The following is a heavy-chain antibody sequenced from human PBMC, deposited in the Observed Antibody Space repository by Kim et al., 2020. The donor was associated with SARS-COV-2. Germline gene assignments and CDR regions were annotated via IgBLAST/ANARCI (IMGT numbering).Heavy chain of an antibody. CDR1: GITFSSYG. CDR2: IWYDGSNK. CDR3: ARDIGYSYGIDY. D-gene: IGHD5-18*01. V-gene: IGHV3-33*01. Sequence: GGSLRLSCAASGITFSSYGMHWVRQAPGKGLEWVAVIWYDGSNKYYADSVKGRFTISRDNSKNTLYLQMNSLRAEDTAVYYCARDIGYSYGIDYWGQGTLVTVSS. J-gene: IGHJ4*02.